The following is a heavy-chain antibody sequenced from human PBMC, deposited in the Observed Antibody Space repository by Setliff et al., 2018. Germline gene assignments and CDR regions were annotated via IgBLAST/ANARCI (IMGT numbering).Heavy chain of an antibody. V-gene: IGHV4-34*01. Sequence: PSETLSLTCAVYGGSFSDYYWSWIRQPPGKGLEWIGEINHSGDTNYTPSLKSRLTISVDTSKNQFSLKLSSVTAADTAVYYCARGPPRIVVPSTKAWFDPWGQGTLVTVSS. CDR2: INHSGDT. J-gene: IGHJ5*02. D-gene: IGHD2-2*01. CDR1: GGSFSDYY. CDR3: ARGPPRIVVPSTKAWFDP.